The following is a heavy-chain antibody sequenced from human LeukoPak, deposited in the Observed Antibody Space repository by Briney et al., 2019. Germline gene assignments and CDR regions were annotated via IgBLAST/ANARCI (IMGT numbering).Heavy chain of an antibody. CDR1: GFTFSSYA. CDR2: ISGSGGST. Sequence: GGSLRLSCAASGFTFSSYAMSWVRQTPGKGLEWVSAISGSGGSTYYADSVEGRFTISRDNAKNSLYLQMNSLRAEDTAVYYCVLRGAVAAADFWGQGTLVTVSS. V-gene: IGHV3-23*01. CDR3: VLRGAVAAADF. D-gene: IGHD6-19*01. J-gene: IGHJ4*02.